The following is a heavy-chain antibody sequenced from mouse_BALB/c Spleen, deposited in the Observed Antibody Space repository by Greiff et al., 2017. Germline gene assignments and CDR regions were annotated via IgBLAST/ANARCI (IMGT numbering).Heavy chain of an antibody. Sequence: EVNVVESGGGLVKPGGSLKLSCAASGFTFSDYYMYWVRQTPEKRLEWVATISDGGSYTYYPDSVKGRFTISRDNAKNNLYLQMSSLKSEDTAMYYCARGEGDGYYELAYWGQGTLVTVSA. V-gene: IGHV5-4*02. D-gene: IGHD2-3*01. CDR2: ISDGGSYT. CDR1: GFTFSDYY. J-gene: IGHJ3*01. CDR3: ARGEGDGYYELAY.